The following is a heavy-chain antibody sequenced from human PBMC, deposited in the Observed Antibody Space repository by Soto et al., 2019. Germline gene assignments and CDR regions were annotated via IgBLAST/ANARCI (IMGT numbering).Heavy chain of an antibody. CDR3: ARGAPPVLRYFDWSSRGVWFDP. CDR1: GGSISSGGYY. CDR2: INHSGST. V-gene: IGHV4-31*03. D-gene: IGHD3-9*01. Sequence: SETLSLTCTVSGGSISSGGYYWSWIRQHPGKGREWIGEINHSGSTNYNPSLKSRVTISVDTSKNQFSLKLSSVTAADTAVYYCARGAPPVLRYFDWSSRGVWFDPWGQGTLVTVSS. J-gene: IGHJ5*02.